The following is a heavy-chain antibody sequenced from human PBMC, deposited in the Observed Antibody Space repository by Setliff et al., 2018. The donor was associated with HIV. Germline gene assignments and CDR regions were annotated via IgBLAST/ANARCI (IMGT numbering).Heavy chain of an antibody. J-gene: IGHJ5*02. D-gene: IGHD6-6*01. CDR3: ARRYRIAARPKWFDP. V-gene: IGHV4-34*01. CDR2: IKHGGSA. CDR1: GGSFSGFY. Sequence: PSETLSLTCAVYGGSFSGFYWTWIRQPPGKGLEWIGEIKHGGSANYNPSLKSRVTISVDGSTNQFSLRLASVTASDTAVYYCARRYRIAARPKWFDPWGQGTLVTVSS.